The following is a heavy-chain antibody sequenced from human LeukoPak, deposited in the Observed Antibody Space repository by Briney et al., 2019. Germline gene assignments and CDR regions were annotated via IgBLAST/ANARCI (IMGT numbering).Heavy chain of an antibody. CDR3: ARWGLDFWSGYAESSDY. D-gene: IGHD3-3*01. CDR2: INPNSGGT. J-gene: IGHJ4*02. CDR1: GYTFTGYY. Sequence: ASVKVSCKASGYTFTGYYMHWVRQAPGQGLEWMGWINPNSGGTNYAQKFQGWVTMTRDTSISTAYMELSRLRSDDTAVYYCARWGLDFWSGYAESSDYWGQGTLVTVSS. V-gene: IGHV1-2*04.